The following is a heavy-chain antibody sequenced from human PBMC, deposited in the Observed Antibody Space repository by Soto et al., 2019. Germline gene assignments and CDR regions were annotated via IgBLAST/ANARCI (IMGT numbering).Heavy chain of an antibody. CDR2: IIPIFGTA. J-gene: IGHJ4*02. D-gene: IGHD3-22*01. V-gene: IGHV1-69*13. CDR1: GGTFSSYA. CDR3: AGASWYYDSSGYWNY. Sequence: SVKVSCKASGGTFSSYAISWVRQAPGQGLEWMGGIIPIFGTANYAQKFQGRVTITADESTSTAYMELSSLRSEDTAVYYCAGASWYYDSSGYWNYWGQGTLVTVSS.